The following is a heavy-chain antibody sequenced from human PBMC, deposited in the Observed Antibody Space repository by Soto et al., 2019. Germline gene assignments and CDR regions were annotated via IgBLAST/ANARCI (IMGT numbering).Heavy chain of an antibody. CDR1: GFTFSDYD. CDR2: ISSSSFSI. CDR3: ARDVGGGSWDY. Sequence: EVQLVESGGGLVQPGGSLRLSCAASGFTFSDYDMNWVRQAPGKGLEWVSYISSSSFSIYYADSAKGRFTISRDNARTALAPQMNSRRAEDTAVYYCARDVGGGSWDYWGQGTRVTVSS. V-gene: IGHV3-48*01. J-gene: IGHJ4*02. D-gene: IGHD6-13*01.